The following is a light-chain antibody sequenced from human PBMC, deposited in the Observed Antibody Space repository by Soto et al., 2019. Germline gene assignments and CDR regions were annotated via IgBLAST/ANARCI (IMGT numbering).Light chain of an antibody. CDR1: PSVSSY. J-gene: IGKJ3*01. Sequence: EIVLTQSPATLSLSPGERATLSCRASPSVSSYLAWYQQKPGQAPRLLIYDASNRATGIPARFSGSGSGTDFTLTISSLEPEDFAVYYCQQRSNWGFTFGPGTKVDIK. CDR2: DAS. V-gene: IGKV3-11*01. CDR3: QQRSNWGFT.